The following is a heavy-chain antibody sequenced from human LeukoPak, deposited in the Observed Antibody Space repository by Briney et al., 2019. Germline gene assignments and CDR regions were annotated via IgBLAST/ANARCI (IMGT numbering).Heavy chain of an antibody. CDR2: IGSSVSTR. CDR1: GFTFSSYS. Sequence: PGGSLRLSCAVSGFTFSSYSMNWVRRAPGKGLEWVSYIGSSVSTRYYADSVKGRFSISRDNSKSTLYLQMNGLRAEDTAIYFCAKGPQLYSGYHPDSWGQGTLVTVSS. D-gene: IGHD5-12*01. CDR3: AKGPQLYSGYHPDS. V-gene: IGHV3-48*01. J-gene: IGHJ4*02.